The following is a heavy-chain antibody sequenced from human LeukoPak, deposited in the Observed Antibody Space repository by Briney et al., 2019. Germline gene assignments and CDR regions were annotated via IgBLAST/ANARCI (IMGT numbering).Heavy chain of an antibody. V-gene: IGHV1-46*01. CDR2: ITPGAGNI. CDR1: GYTFTNYY. D-gene: IGHD2-2*01. J-gene: IGHJ4*02. CDR3: AREPPDTLYLDY. Sequence: GASVKVSCKASGYTFTNYYVHWVRQAPGQGLEWMGIITPGAGNINYAQKFRGRVTMTRDTSTSTVYMELSSLRSEDTAVYFCAREPPDTLYLDYWGQGTLVTVSS.